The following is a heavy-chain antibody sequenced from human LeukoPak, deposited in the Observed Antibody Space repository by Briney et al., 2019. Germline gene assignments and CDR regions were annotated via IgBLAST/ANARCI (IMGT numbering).Heavy chain of an antibody. CDR3: AKDTSIGRYCTNGVCSPFDY. CDR2: ISDTGATT. J-gene: IGHJ4*02. D-gene: IGHD2-8*01. V-gene: IGHV3-23*01. Sequence: GGSLRLSCAGSGFTFSSYAMSWVRQAPGKGLEWVSAISDTGATTYDADSVKGRFTISGDNSRSTLYLQLNSLRAEDTAVYYCAKDTSIGRYCTNGVCSPFDYWGQGTLVTVSS. CDR1: GFTFSSYA.